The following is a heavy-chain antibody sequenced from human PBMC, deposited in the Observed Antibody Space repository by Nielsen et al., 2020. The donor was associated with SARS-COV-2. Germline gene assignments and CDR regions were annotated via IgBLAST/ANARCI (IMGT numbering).Heavy chain of an antibody. D-gene: IGHD6-13*01. V-gene: IGHV6-1*01. CDR3: ARGTYSSTWYETGRRYYFDY. CDR2: AYYRSKWFN. CDR1: GDSVSSNSAA. Sequence: SETLSLTCAISGDSVSSNSAAWNWIRQSPSRALEWLGRAYYRSKWFNDYAVSVKSRIVINPDTSNNQFSLLLNSVTPEDTAVYYCARGTYSSTWYETGRRYYFDYWGQGTLVTVSS. J-gene: IGHJ4*02.